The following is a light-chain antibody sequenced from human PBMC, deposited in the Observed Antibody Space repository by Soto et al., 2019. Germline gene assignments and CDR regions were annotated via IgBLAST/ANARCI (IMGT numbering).Light chain of an antibody. CDR2: AAS. V-gene: IGKV3-20*01. CDR1: QNIKNNF. J-gene: IGKJ4*01. Sequence: IVLTQSPGTLSLSPGEGATLSCRASQNIKNNFLAWNQQRPGQAPRLLIHAASIRATGTPDRFTGSASGTAFTLTSGRREPEDFAVYYCQQYGTSLTSGGGTRVEIK. CDR3: QQYGTSLT.